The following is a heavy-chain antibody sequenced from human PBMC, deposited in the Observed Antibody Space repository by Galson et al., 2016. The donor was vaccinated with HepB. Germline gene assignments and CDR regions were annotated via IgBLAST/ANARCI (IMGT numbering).Heavy chain of an antibody. CDR2: IVVGSGNT. CDR1: GFTFTSSA. J-gene: IGHJ6*02. CDR3: AAESIEANGPDGPNYHYGMDV. V-gene: IGHV1-58*01. Sequence: SVKVSCKASGFTFTSSAVQWVRQARGQRLEWIGWIVVGSGNTNYAQKFQERVTITRDMATSTAYMDLGSLRSEDTAVYYCAAESIEANGPDGPNYHYGMDVWGQGTTVTVSS. D-gene: IGHD5-24*01.